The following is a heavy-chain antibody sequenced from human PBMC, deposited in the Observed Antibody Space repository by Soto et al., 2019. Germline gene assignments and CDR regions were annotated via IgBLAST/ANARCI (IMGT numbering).Heavy chain of an antibody. CDR1: GFTFSSFW. Sequence: VQLVESGGGLVQPGGSLRLSCAASGFTFSSFWMTWVRQAPGKGLEWVANIKPDGSEKYSVDSVKGRFTISRDNAKNSLYLQMNSLTAEDTAVYYCARGGDGRAGYFDLWGRGTLVTVSS. CDR2: IKPDGSEK. V-gene: IGHV3-7*01. D-gene: IGHD3-3*01. CDR3: ARGGDGRAGYFDL. J-gene: IGHJ2*01.